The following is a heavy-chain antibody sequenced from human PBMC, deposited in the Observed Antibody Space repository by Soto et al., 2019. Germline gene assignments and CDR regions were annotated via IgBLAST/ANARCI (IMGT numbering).Heavy chain of an antibody. CDR3: ARDLSSYGDYDRVDY. V-gene: IGHV3-21*01. D-gene: IGHD4-17*01. Sequence: GGSLRLSCAASGFTFSSYSMNWVRQAPGKGLEWVSSISSSSYIYYADSVKGRFTISRDNAKNSLYLQMNSLRAEDTAVYYCARDLSSYGDYDRVDYWGQGTLVTVSS. CDR1: GFTFSSYS. CDR2: ISSSSYI. J-gene: IGHJ4*02.